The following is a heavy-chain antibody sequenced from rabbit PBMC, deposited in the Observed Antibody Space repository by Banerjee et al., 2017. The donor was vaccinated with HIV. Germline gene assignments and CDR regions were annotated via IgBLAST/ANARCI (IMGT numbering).Heavy chain of an antibody. J-gene: IGHJ4*01. V-gene: IGHV1S45*01. CDR3: ARDGGDWGYYFNL. CDR1: GFTLSSYW. Sequence: QEQLEESGGDLVKPGGTLTLTCTASGFTLSSYWICWVRQAPGKGLEWIGCIYAGSSGNTYYASWAKGRFTISKTSSTTVTLQMTSLTAADTATYFCARDGGDWGYYFNLWGQGTLVTV. D-gene: IGHD4-1*01. CDR2: IYAGSSGNT.